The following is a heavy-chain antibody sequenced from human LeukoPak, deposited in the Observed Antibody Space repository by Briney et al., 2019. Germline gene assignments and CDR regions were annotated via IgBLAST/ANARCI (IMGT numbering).Heavy chain of an antibody. D-gene: IGHD6-13*01. J-gene: IGHJ5*02. CDR3: ARDPGHWSSSSWFWFDP. V-gene: IGHV1-69*13. Sequence: ASVKVSCKASGGTFSIYAISWVRQAPGQGLEWMGGIIPIFGTANYAQKFQGRVTITADESTSTAYMELSSLRSEDTAVYYCARDPGHWSSSSWFWFDPWGQGTLVTVSS. CDR1: GGTFSIYA. CDR2: IIPIFGTA.